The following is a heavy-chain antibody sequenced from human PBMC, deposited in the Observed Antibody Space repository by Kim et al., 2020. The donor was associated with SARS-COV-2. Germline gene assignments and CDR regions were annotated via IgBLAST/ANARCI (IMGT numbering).Heavy chain of an antibody. V-gene: IGHV3-7*01. J-gene: IGHJ4*02. CDR1: GFTFSSYW. CDR2: IYLDGSKE. Sequence: GGSLILSCAASGFTFSSYWMSWVRQAPGRGLEWVANIYLDGSKEFYVDSVEGRFTISRDNAKASVYLQMNSLRAEDTAVYYCSRDVSHGCFDHWGQGTLVTASS. D-gene: IGHD6-19*01. CDR3: SRDVSHGCFDH.